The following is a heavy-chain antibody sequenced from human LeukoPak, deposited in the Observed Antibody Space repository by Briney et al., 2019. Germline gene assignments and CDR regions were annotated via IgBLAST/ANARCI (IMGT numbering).Heavy chain of an antibody. CDR3: ARDLISGYRGNRFDP. V-gene: IGHV4-4*07. D-gene: IGHD3-22*01. CDR2: IYSSGST. CDR1: GESINSFY. J-gene: IGHJ5*02. Sequence: SETLSLTCTVSGESINSFYWSWIRQPAGKGLEWIGRIYSSGSTNYSPSLKSRVTMSVDTSKNQFSLKLSSVTAADTAVYYCARDLISGYRGNRFDPWGQGTLVTVSS.